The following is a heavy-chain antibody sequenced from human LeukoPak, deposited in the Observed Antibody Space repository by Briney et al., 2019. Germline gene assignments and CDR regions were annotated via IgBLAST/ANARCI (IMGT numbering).Heavy chain of an antibody. Sequence: GGSLRLSCAASGFTFSTYTMNWVRQAPGKGLEWVSYISSTGSNIYYADSVKGRFTISRDNAKNSLYLLMNSLRTEDTAVYYCAATYYYDGSGDYWGQGTLVTVSS. J-gene: IGHJ4*02. CDR1: GFTFSTYT. CDR2: ISSTGSNI. D-gene: IGHD3-22*01. CDR3: AATYYYDGSGDY. V-gene: IGHV3-48*04.